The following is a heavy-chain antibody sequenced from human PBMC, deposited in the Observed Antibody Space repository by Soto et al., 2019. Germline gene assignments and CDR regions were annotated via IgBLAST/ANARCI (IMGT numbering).Heavy chain of an antibody. CDR1: GFSLSTSGMR. CDR3: AKTGTDGSWFDP. Sequence: SGPTLVNPTQTLTLTCTFSGFSLSTSGMRVSWIRQPPGKALQWLARIDWDDDKFYTTSLRTRLTISKDTSKNQVVLTMTNMDPVDTATYYCAKTGTDGSWFDPWGQGTLVTVSS. CDR2: IDWDDDK. J-gene: IGHJ5*02. D-gene: IGHD1-1*01. V-gene: IGHV2-70*04.